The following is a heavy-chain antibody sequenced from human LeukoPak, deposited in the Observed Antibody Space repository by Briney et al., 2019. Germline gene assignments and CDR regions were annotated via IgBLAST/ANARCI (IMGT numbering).Heavy chain of an antibody. V-gene: IGHV4-59*01. D-gene: IGHD6-19*01. J-gene: IGHJ4*02. CDR2: IYYSGST. CDR1: GGSLSSYY. Sequence: SETLSLTCTVSGGSLSSYYWSWIRQPPGKELEWIGYIYYSGSTNYNPSLKSRVTISVDTSKNQFSLKLSSVTAADTAVYYCARIDIAVASYYFDYWGQGTLVTVSS. CDR3: ARIDIAVASYYFDY.